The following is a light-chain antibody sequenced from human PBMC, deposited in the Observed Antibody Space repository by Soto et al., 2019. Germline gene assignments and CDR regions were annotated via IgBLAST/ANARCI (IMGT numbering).Light chain of an antibody. CDR3: QQSFSPHIA. J-gene: IGKJ5*01. CDR2: AAS. CDR1: RSIGNN. V-gene: IGKV1-39*01. Sequence: EIQVTQSPTSLSASVGDRVTITCRASRSIGNNLNWYQQRQGKAPQLLIYAASSLQSGVPSRFSGSSSGTDFTLTINGLQPEDFATDYCQQSFSPHIAFGQGTRL.